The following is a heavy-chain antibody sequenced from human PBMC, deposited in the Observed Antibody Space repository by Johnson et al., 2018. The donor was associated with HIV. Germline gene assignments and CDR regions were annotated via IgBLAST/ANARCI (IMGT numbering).Heavy chain of an antibody. CDR1: GFTFSSYG. D-gene: IGHD1-26*01. CDR3: AREWELLGSAFDI. J-gene: IGHJ3*02. CDR2: ISSDGSNK. Sequence: QVQLVESGGGVVQPGRSLRLSCAASGFTFSSYGMHWVRQAPGKGLEWVAVISSDGSNKYYADSVKGRFTISRDNSKNTLYLQMNSLRAEDTAVYYCAREWELLGSAFDIWGQGTMVTVSS. V-gene: IGHV3-30*03.